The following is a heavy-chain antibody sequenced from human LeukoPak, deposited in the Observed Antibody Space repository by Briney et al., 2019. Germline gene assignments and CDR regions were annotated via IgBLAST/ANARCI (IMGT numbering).Heavy chain of an antibody. CDR1: GFTFSSYW. Sequence: GGSLRLSCAASGFTFSSYWMSWVRQAPGKGLEWVANIKQDGSEKYYVDSVKGRFTISRDNAKNSLSLQMNSLRADDAAVYYCARGSGVIIAATGFWFDPWGQGTVVTVSS. V-gene: IGHV3-7*03. D-gene: IGHD2-15*01. CDR3: ARGSGVIIAATGFWFDP. CDR2: IKQDGSEK. J-gene: IGHJ5*02.